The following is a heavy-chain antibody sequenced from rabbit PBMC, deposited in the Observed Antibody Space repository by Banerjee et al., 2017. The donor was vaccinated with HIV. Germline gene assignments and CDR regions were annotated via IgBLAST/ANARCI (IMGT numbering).Heavy chain of an antibody. Sequence: QEQLEESGGDLVKPGASLTLTCTASGFSFSSSYVMCWVRQAPGKGLEWIACIYTGSSGGTWYASWAKGRFTVSKTSSTTVTLQMTSLTAADTATYFCARDRGAAGYGDTNLWGPGTLVTVS. CDR3: ARDRGAAGYGDTNL. D-gene: IGHD2-1*01. CDR2: IYTGSSGGT. CDR1: GFSFSSSYV. V-gene: IGHV1S45*01. J-gene: IGHJ4*01.